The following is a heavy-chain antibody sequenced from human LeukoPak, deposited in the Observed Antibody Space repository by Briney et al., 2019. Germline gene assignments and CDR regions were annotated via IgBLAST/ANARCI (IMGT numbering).Heavy chain of an antibody. Sequence: SETLSLTCTVSGGSIRSCDYYWSWIRQHPGKGLEWVGHISYSGGTKYNPSLQSRVTISIDTSKNQFSLNLSSVTAADTAVYYCARRVIMSAAGVPDTWLDPWGQGILVTVSS. CDR1: GGSIRSCDYY. CDR2: ISYSGGT. J-gene: IGHJ5*02. V-gene: IGHV4-61*08. CDR3: ARRVIMSAAGVPDTWLDP. D-gene: IGHD2-8*01.